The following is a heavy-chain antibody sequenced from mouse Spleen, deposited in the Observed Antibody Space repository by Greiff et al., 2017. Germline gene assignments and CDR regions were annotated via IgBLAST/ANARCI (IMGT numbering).Heavy chain of an antibody. CDR1: GYTFTDYY. CDR2: INPNNGGT. D-gene: IGHD1-1*01. J-gene: IGHJ3*01. CDR3: ARSYYYDGSYRFAY. V-gene: IGHV1-26*01. Sequence: EVQLQQSGPELVKPGASVKISCKASGYTFTDYYMNWVKQSHGKSLEWIGDINPNNGGTSYNQKFKGKATLTVDKSSSTAYMELRSLTSEDSAVYYCARSYYYDGSYRFAYWGQGTLVTVSA.